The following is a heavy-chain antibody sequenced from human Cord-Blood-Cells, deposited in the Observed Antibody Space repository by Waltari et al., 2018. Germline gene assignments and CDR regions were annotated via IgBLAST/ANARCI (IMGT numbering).Heavy chain of an antibody. J-gene: IGHJ2*01. CDR2: IWYDGSNK. D-gene: IGHD6-6*01. CDR1: GFTFSSYG. Sequence: QVQLVESGGGVVQPGRSLRLSCAASGFTFSSYGMHWVRQAPGKGREWVAVIWYDGSNKYYADAVKGRFTISRDNSKNTLYLQMNSLRAEDTAVYYCARDYSSSSWYFDLWGRGTLVTVSS. V-gene: IGHV3-33*01. CDR3: ARDYSSSSWYFDL.